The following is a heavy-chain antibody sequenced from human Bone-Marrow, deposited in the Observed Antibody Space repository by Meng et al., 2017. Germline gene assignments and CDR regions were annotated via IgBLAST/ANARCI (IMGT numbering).Heavy chain of an antibody. J-gene: IGHJ4*02. CDR1: GGTFSSYA. CDR2: IIPIFGTA. Sequence: VRVVPSGGGVKTPGSWGVSSCKACGGTFSSYAISWVRQAAGQGLGWIGGIIPIFGTANYAQKFQGRVTITADESTSTAYMEMSSLRSEDTAVYYCARESRDIAVAGVYWGQGTLVTASS. D-gene: IGHD6-19*01. V-gene: IGHV1-69*01. CDR3: ARESRDIAVAGVY.